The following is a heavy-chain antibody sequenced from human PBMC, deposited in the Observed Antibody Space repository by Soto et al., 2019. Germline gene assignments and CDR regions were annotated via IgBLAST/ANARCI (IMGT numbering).Heavy chain of an antibody. V-gene: IGHV3-13*01. CDR3: ARGSLLIAARPYGMDV. D-gene: IGHD6-6*01. CDR2: IGTAGDT. CDR1: GFTFSSYD. J-gene: IGHJ6*02. Sequence: GGSLRLSCAASGFTFSSYDMHWVRQATGKGLEWVSAIGTAGDTYYPGSVKGRFTISRENAKNSLYLQMNSLRAEDTAVYYCARGSLLIAARPYGMDVWGQGTTVTVSS.